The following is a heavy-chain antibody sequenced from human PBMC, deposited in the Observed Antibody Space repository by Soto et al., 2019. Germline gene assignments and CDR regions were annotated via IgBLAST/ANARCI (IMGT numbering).Heavy chain of an antibody. CDR2: IKQDGSEK. CDR1: GFTFSSYW. CDR3: ARLKYYYDSSGYYYVNWFDP. Sequence: GGSLRLSCAASGFTFSSYWMSWVRQAPGKGLEWVANIKQDGSEKYYVDSVKGRFTISRDNAKNSLYLQMNSLRAEDTAVYYCARLKYYYDSSGYYYVNWFDPWGQGTLVTVSS. J-gene: IGHJ5*02. V-gene: IGHV3-7*01. D-gene: IGHD3-22*01.